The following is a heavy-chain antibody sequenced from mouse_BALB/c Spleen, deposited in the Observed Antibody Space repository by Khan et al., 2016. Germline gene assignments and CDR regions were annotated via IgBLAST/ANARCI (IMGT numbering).Heavy chain of an antibody. Sequence: VQLQQPGAELVKPGASVKLSCTASGFNIKDTYMHWVKQRPEQGLEWIGRIDPANGNTKYDPKFQGKATITADTSSNTAYLQLSSLTSEDTAVYYCAMITAYWGQGTLVTVSA. J-gene: IGHJ3*01. CDR1: GFNIKDTY. V-gene: IGHV14-3*02. D-gene: IGHD2-4*01. CDR3: AMITAY. CDR2: IDPANGNT.